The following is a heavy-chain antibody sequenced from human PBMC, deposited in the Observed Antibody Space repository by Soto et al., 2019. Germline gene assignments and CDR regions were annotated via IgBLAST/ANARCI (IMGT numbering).Heavy chain of an antibody. V-gene: IGHV1-18*01. CDR1: GYIFSNYG. CDR2: VSAYNGKS. J-gene: IGHJ4*02. D-gene: IGHD3-22*01. Sequence: QIQLVQSGGEVKKPGASARVSCKASGYIFSNYGISWMRQVPGQGLEWMGWVSAYNGKSNYTQKFQGRVTMTTDTATNTAYMELRSLRSDDTAVYYCARASGIGVGTPSYWGQGTLVTVSS. CDR3: ARASGIGVGTPSY.